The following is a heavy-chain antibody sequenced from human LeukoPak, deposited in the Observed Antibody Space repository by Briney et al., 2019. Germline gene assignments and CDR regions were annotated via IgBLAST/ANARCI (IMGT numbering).Heavy chain of an antibody. CDR2: ISAYNGNT. Sequence: VASVTVSCKASGYTFTSYYMHWVRQAPGQGLEWMGWISAYNGNTNYAQKLQGRVTMTTDTSTSTAYMELSRLRSDDTAVYYCVRSHDILTGYYFDYWGQGTLVTVSS. CDR1: GYTFTSYY. D-gene: IGHD3-9*01. J-gene: IGHJ4*02. V-gene: IGHV1-18*04. CDR3: VRSHDILTGYYFDY.